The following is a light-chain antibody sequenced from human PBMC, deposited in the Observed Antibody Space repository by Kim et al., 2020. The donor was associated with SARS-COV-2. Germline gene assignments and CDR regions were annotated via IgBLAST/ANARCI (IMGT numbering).Light chain of an antibody. V-gene: IGKV3-11*01. J-gene: IGKJ4*01. CDR2: DAS. CDR1: QSVSSY. CDR3: QQRSNWPGLT. Sequence: SQGERTTLSCRASQSVSSYLAWYQQKPGQAPRLLIYDASNRATGIPARFSGSGSGTDFTLTISSLEPEDFAVYYCQQRSNWPGLTFGGGTKVDIK.